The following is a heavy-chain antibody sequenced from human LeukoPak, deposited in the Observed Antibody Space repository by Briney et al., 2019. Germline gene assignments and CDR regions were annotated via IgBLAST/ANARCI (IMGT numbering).Heavy chain of an antibody. J-gene: IGHJ5*02. CDR3: ARDVDTSSHSSQLDP. Sequence: GRSLRLSCAASGFTFSNYGMHWVRQAPGKGLEWVAVVSNEGGVQYYADSVKGRFTISRDSSKNTVYLQMSSLRDEDTAVYYCARDVDTSSHSSQLDPWGQGTLVTVSS. CDR1: GFTFSNYG. D-gene: IGHD5-18*01. V-gene: IGHV3-30*03. CDR2: VSNEGGVQ.